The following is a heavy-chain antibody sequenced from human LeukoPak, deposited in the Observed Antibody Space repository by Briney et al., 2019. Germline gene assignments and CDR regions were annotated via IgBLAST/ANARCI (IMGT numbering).Heavy chain of an antibody. CDR2: IYTSGST. Sequence: PSETLSLTCTVSGGSISSGSYYWSWIRQPAGKGLEWIGRIYTSGSTNYNPSLKSRVTISVDTSKNQFSLKLSSVTAADTAVYYCARAEKNWGQGTLVTVSS. J-gene: IGHJ4*02. V-gene: IGHV4-61*02. CDR1: GGSISSGSYY. D-gene: IGHD1-14*01. CDR3: ARAEKN.